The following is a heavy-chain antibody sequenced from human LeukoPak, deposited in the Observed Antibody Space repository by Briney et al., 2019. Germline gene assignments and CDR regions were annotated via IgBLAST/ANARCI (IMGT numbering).Heavy chain of an antibody. Sequence: GGSLRLSCAASGFTFSAYWMSWLRQAPGRGLEWVASIKQDGGEKYYVDSVMGRFTISKDNAKNSLYLQMNSLRVDDTAVYYCARDMHSSFDYWGQGTLVSVSS. V-gene: IGHV3-7*05. CDR2: IKQDGGEK. D-gene: IGHD2-2*01. CDR1: GFTFSAYW. CDR3: ARDMHSSFDY. J-gene: IGHJ4*02.